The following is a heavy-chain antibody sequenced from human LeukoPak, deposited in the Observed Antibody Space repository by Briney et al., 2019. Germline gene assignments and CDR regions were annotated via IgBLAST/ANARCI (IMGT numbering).Heavy chain of an antibody. CDR2: INPNSGGT. V-gene: IGHV1-2*02. Sequence: ASVKVSCKASGYTFTGYYMHWVRQAPGQGLEWMGWINPNSGGTNYAQKFQGRVTMTRDTSISTAYMELSRLRSDDTAVYYCARKYSTGDWFDPGGQETLVTVSS. CDR1: GYTFTGYY. J-gene: IGHJ5*02. CDR3: ARKYSTGDWFDP. D-gene: IGHD2-2*01.